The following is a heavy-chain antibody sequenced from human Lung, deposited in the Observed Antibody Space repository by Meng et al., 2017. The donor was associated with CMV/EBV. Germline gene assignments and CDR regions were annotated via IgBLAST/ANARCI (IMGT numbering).Heavy chain of an antibody. D-gene: IGHD3-3*01. J-gene: IGHJ4*02. CDR3: ARVAYDFWSGFTYYFDY. Sequence: GESLKISCAASGFTVSSNYMSWVRQAPGKGLEWVSVIYSGGSTYYADSVKGRFTISRDNSKNTLYLQMNSLRAEDTAVYYCARVAYDFWSGFTYYFDYWCQGXLVTVSS. V-gene: IGHV3-53*01. CDR1: GFTVSSNY. CDR2: IYSGGST.